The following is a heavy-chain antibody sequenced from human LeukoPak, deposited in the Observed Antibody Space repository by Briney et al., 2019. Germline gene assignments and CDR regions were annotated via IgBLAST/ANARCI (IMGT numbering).Heavy chain of an antibody. CDR2: VFGGDSDT. CDR1: GYNFASKW. Sequence: GESLKISCKGSGYNFASKWIGWVRQMPGKGLEWMGIVFGGDSDTRYSPSFQGQVTMSADESTNTAYLQWSSLKVSDTAFYYCARLEGYGSASGYYGMDVWGQGTTVTVSS. D-gene: IGHD3-10*01. V-gene: IGHV5-51*01. J-gene: IGHJ6*02. CDR3: ARLEGYGSASGYYGMDV.